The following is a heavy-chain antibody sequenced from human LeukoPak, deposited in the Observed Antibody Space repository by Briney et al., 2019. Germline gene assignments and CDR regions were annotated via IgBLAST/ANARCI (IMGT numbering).Heavy chain of an antibody. CDR3: AKSGRSSTNCYLNS. D-gene: IGHD2-2*01. CDR1: RLTFSSSV. V-gene: IGHV3-23*01. CDR2: ISASGGGT. Sequence: GSLRLSCAVSRLTFSSSVMSWVRQAPGKGLEWVSTISASGGGTYYADSVKGRFTISRDNSRNTLYLQMNSLRSEDTAVYHCAKSGRSSTNCYLNSWGQGTLVTVSS. J-gene: IGHJ4*02.